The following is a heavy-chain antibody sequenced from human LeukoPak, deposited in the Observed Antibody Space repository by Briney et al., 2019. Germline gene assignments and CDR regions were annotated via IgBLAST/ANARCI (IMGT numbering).Heavy chain of an antibody. V-gene: IGHV3-7*01. Sequence: GGSLRLSCAASGFTFSSYWMSWVRQAPGKGLEWVANIKQDGSEKYYVDSVKGRLTISRDNAKNSLYLQMNSLRAEDTAVYYCARDLVVRAIHVGDDYWGQGTLVTVSS. CDR1: GFTFSSYW. CDR2: IKQDGSEK. D-gene: IGHD2-15*01. CDR3: ARDLVVRAIHVGDDY. J-gene: IGHJ4*02.